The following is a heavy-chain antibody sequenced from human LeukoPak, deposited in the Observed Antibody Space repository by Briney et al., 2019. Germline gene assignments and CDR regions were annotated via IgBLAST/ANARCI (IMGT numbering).Heavy chain of an antibody. V-gene: IGHV1-8*01. Sequence: ASVKVSCKATGYTFTTYDINWVRQATGQGLEWMGWVNPNSGVTRYAQKFQGRVTMTRNTSISTAYMELSSLRSEDTAVYYCAKNYDFLTGYASWGQGTLVTVSS. D-gene: IGHD3-9*01. CDR3: AKNYDFLTGYAS. J-gene: IGHJ4*02. CDR1: GYTFTTYD. CDR2: VNPNSGVT.